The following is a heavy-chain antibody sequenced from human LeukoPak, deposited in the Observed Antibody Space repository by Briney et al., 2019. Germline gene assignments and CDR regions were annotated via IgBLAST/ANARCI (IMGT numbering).Heavy chain of an antibody. V-gene: IGHV4-59*01. CDR2: IYYSGST. CDR1: GGSISSYY. J-gene: IGHJ6*03. Sequence: SETLSLTCTVSGGSISSYYWSWIRQPPGKGLEWIGNIYYSGSTNYNPSPKSRVTISVDTSKNQFSLKLSSVTAADTAVYYCTRGSIAYYYMDVWGKGTTVTISS. CDR3: TRGSIAYYYMDV. D-gene: IGHD3-22*01.